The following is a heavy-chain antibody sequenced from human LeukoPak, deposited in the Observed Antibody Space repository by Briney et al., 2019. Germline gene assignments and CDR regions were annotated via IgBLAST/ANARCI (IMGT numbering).Heavy chain of an antibody. CDR1: GGTFSSYA. CDR3: AGTTFGPNSRPFYYYYGMDV. Sequence: ASVTVSCKASGGTFSSYAISWVRQAPGQGLEWMGRIIPILGIANYAQKFQGRVTITADKSTSTAYMELSRLRSEDTAVYYCAGTTFGPNSRPFYYYYGMDVWGQGTTVTVSS. D-gene: IGHD3-3*01. J-gene: IGHJ6*02. CDR2: IIPILGIA. V-gene: IGHV1-69*10.